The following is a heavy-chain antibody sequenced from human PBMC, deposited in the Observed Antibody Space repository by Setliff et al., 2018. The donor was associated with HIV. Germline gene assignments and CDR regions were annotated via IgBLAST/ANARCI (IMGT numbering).Heavy chain of an antibody. J-gene: IGHJ4*02. CDR1: GGSTDSGSYY. Sequence: LSLTCTVSGGSTDSGSYYWAWIRQPPGKGLEWVSYISSSSSYTHYADSVKGRFTISRDNVKNSLYLQMNSLRAEDTAVYYCARDRYSGSSTDYWGQGTLVTVSS. V-gene: IGHV3-11*06. CDR2: ISSSSSYT. D-gene: IGHD1-26*01. CDR3: ARDRYSGSSTDY.